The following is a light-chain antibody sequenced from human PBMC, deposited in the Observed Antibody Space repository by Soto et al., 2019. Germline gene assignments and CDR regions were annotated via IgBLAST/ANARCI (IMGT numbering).Light chain of an antibody. CDR1: SRDVGTYTL. V-gene: IGLV2-23*01. J-gene: IGLJ2*01. CDR2: EGS. Sequence: QSVLTQPASVSGSPGQSITISCTGTSRDVGTYTLVSWYQHYPGKAPKLIIYEGSKRPSGVSNRFSASKTGRTASLTISGLQPEDEADYYCCSYAGSSSVVFGGGTKPPS. CDR3: CSYAGSSSVV.